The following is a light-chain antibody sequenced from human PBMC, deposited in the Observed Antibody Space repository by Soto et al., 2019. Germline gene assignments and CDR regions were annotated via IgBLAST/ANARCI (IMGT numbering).Light chain of an antibody. CDR3: QQYNNWPPIT. J-gene: IGKJ4*01. Sequence: EIVLTQSPGTLSLSPGERATLSCRASQSVSSSYLAWYQQKPGQAPRLLIYGASSRATGIPDRFSGSGSGTDFTLTISSLQSEDFAVYYCQQYNNWPPITVGGGTKVDIK. V-gene: IGKV3-20*01. CDR2: GAS. CDR1: QSVSSSY.